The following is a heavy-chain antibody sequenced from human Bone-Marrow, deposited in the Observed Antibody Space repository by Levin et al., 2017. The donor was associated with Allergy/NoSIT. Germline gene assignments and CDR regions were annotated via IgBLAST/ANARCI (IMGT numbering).Heavy chain of an antibody. Sequence: PGGSLRLSCAASGVSVSNNYMSWVRQAPGKGLEWISVIYSQGGTSYADSVKGRFTISRDNSKNTLYLQMNSLRADDTAVYYCGRDGPGGGHWGPGTQVTVSS. D-gene: IGHD3-10*01. CDR3: GRDGPGGGH. V-gene: IGHV3-66*01. CDR1: GVSVSNNY. J-gene: IGHJ4*02. CDR2: IYSQGGT.